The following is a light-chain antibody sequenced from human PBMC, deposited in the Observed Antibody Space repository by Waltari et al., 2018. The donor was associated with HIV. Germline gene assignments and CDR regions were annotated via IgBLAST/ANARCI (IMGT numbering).Light chain of an antibody. CDR3: QQSYATPYT. CDR1: QSVLYSSNNENY. CDR2: WAS. Sequence: DIVMTQSPDSLAVSLGERATINCKSSQSVLYSSNNENYLAWYQQKPGQPPNLLIYWASTRESGVPDRFSGSGSGTDFTLTISNLQAEDVAVYYCQQSYATPYTFGQGTKLEI. V-gene: IGKV4-1*01. J-gene: IGKJ2*01.